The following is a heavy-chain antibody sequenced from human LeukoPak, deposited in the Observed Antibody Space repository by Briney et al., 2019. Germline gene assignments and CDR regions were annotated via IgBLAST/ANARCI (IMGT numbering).Heavy chain of an antibody. CDR2: ISYGGSNK. CDR1: GFTFRSYA. CDR3: ARDGYIVVVTAMRGDYFDY. Sequence: PGGSLRLSCAASGFTFRSYAMHWVRQAPGKGLEWVAVISYGGSNKYYADSVKGRFTISRDNSKNTLYLQMNSLRAEDTAVYYCARDGYIVVVTAMRGDYFDYWGQGTLVTVSS. V-gene: IGHV3-30-3*01. J-gene: IGHJ4*02. D-gene: IGHD2-21*02.